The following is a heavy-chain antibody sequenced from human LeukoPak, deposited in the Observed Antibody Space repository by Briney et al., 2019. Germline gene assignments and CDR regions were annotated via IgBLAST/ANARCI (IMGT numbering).Heavy chain of an antibody. D-gene: IGHD4-23*01. CDR3: ARDHYGGENWFDP. CDR2: IYYSGST. Sequence: SETLSLTCTVSGGSISSSSYYWGWIRQPPGKGLEWIGSIYYSGSTYYNPSLKSRVTISVDTSKNQFSLKLSSVTAADTAVYYCARDHYGGENWFDPWGQGTLVTVSS. CDR1: GGSISSSSYY. V-gene: IGHV4-39*07. J-gene: IGHJ5*02.